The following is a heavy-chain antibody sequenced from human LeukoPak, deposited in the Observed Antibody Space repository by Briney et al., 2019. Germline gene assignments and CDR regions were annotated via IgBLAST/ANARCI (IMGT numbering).Heavy chain of an antibody. CDR3: AKVSRRRGCSYMDV. J-gene: IGHJ6*03. Sequence: PGGSLRLSCAASGFTFDGSTMHWVRQAPGKGLEWVSLITWDGGSTYYADSVKGRFTVSRDNSKNSLYLQMNSLRTEDTALYYCAKVSRRRGCSYMDVWGKGTTVTVSS. D-gene: IGHD2-15*01. CDR2: ITWDGGST. CDR1: GFTFDGST. V-gene: IGHV3-43*01.